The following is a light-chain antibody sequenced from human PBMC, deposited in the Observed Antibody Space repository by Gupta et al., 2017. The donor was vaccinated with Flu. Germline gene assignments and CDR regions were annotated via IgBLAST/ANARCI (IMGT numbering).Light chain of an antibody. Sequence: QSALTQPASVSGSPGQSITISCTGTSSDVGGYNYVSWYQQHPGKAPKLMIYEVSNRPSGVSNRFSGSKSGNTASLTTSGLQAEDEADYYCSSYTSSSTWMFGGGTKLTVL. J-gene: IGLJ3*02. CDR1: SSDVGGYNY. CDR2: EVS. CDR3: SSYTSSSTWM. V-gene: IGLV2-14*01.